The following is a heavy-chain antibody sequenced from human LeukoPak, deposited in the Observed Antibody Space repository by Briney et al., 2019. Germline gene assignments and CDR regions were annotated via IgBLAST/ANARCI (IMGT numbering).Heavy chain of an antibody. CDR3: GSVPNDNDVGALGY. V-gene: IGHV3-23*01. D-gene: IGHD3-16*01. CDR2: VSSGGDGS. J-gene: IGHJ4*01. Sequence: GGSLRLSCVASGLTFTSYALSWVHQTPGKGLEWVASVSSGGDGSHYAESVRGRFTISRDNVKNTIYLQMNSLRAEDTGMDFCGSVPNDNDVGALGYWGHGTLVTVSS. CDR1: GLTFTSYA.